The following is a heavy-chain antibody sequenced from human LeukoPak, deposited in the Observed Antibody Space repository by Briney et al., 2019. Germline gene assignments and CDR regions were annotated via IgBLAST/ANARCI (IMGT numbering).Heavy chain of an antibody. CDR1: GGSISSYY. V-gene: IGHV4-59*01. CDR2: IYYSGST. CDR3: ARGTIPSLYYMDV. J-gene: IGHJ6*03. D-gene: IGHD3-3*01. Sequence: SETLSLTCTVSGGSISSYYWSWIRQPPGKGLEWIGYIYYSGSTNYNPSLKSRVTISVDTSKNQFSLTLSSVTAADTAVYYCARGTIPSLYYMDVWGKGTTVTVSS.